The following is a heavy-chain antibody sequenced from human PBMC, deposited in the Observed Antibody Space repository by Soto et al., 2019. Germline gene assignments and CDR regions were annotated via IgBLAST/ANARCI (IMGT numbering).Heavy chain of an antibody. V-gene: IGHV3-30*18. CDR3: AKGLHSSSWQDYGMDV. J-gene: IGHJ6*02. CDR2: ISYDGSNK. Sequence: GGSLRLSCAASGFTFSSYCMHWVRKATGKGLEWVAVISYDGSNKYYADSVKGRFTISRDNSKNTLYLQMNSLRAEDTAVYYCAKGLHSSSWQDYGMDVWGQGTTVTVSS. CDR1: GFTFSSYC. D-gene: IGHD6-13*01.